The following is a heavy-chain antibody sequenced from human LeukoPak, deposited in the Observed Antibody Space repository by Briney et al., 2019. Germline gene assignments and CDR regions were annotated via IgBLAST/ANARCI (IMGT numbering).Heavy chain of an antibody. CDR2: IYYSGST. CDR1: GGSISSYY. J-gene: IGHJ4*02. D-gene: IGHD5-18*01. CDR3: ARGAAGYSYG. V-gene: IGHV4-59*01. Sequence: SETLSLTRTVSGGSISSYYRGWIRQPPGKGLEWIGHIYYSGSTNYNPSLKSRVTISIDTSKNQFSLRLSSVTAADTAVYYCARGAAGYSYGWGQGTLVTVSS.